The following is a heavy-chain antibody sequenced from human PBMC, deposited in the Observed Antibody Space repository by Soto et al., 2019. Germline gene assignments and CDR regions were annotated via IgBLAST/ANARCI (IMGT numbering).Heavy chain of an antibody. D-gene: IGHD3-22*01. CDR1: GGSFSGYY. CDR2: INHSGST. CDR3: ARRGPTYYYDSSGQKIDY. V-gene: IGHV4-34*01. Sequence: SETLSLTCAVYGGSFSGYYWSWIRQPPGKGLEWIGEINHSGSTNYNPSLKSRVTISVDTSKNQFSLKLSSVTAADTAVYYCARRGPTYYYDSSGQKIDYWGQGTLVTVSS. J-gene: IGHJ4*02.